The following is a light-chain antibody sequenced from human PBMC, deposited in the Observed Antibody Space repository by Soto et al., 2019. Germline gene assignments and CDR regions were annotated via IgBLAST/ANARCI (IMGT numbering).Light chain of an antibody. V-gene: IGKV1-5*01. J-gene: IGKJ1*01. CDR3: QHYNNYPRA. Sequence: HITQSPSTLPASVGDRVTITCRASQSISNRLAWYQQKPGTAPKLLIYHASTLESGVPSRFSGSGSGTEFTLTISSLQPDDFATYYCQHYNNYPRAFGQGTKVDI. CDR1: QSISNR. CDR2: HAS.